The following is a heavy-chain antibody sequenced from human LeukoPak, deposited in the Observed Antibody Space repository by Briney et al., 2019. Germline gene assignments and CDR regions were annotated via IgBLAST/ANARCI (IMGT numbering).Heavy chain of an antibody. CDR2: VYKDGKM. CDR1: GFTVSSTY. D-gene: IGHD2-21*01. J-gene: IGHJ4*02. CDR3: ASRHCSGGDCYFAGADPFDH. Sequence: GGSLRLSCAASGFTVSSTYMSWVRQSPGKGLEWVSVVYKDGKMFYIDSVKGRFAISRDTSKNTVYLQMNNLRAEDTAVYYCASRHCSGGDCYFAGADPFDHWGQGTLVTVSS. V-gene: IGHV3-53*01.